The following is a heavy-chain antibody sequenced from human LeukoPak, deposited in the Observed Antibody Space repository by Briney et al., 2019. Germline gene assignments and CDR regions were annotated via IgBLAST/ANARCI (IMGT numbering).Heavy chain of an antibody. CDR3: ARGRNIRITMVRGVISWFDP. CDR1: GYTFTGYY. D-gene: IGHD3-10*01. J-gene: IGHJ5*02. CDR2: INPNSGGT. V-gene: IGHV1-2*02. Sequence: GASVKVSCRASGYTFTGYYMHWVRQAPGQGLEWMGWINPNSGGTNYAQKFQGRVTMTRDTSISTAYMELSRLRSDDTAVYYCARGRNIRITMVRGVISWFDPWGQGTLVTVSS.